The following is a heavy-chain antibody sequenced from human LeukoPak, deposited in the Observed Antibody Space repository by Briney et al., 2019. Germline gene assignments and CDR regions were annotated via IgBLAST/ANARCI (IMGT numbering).Heavy chain of an antibody. CDR3: ARATLICSGGSCYFHFDY. D-gene: IGHD2-15*01. V-gene: IGHV4-59*01. J-gene: IGHJ4*02. Sequence: SETLSLTCSVSGGSISPYYWSWIRQPPGKGLEWIGYIFYSGSTNYNPSLKSRVTISVDTSKNQFSLKLSSVTAADTAVYYCARATLICSGGSCYFHFDYWGQGTLVTVSS. CDR1: GGSISPYY. CDR2: IFYSGST.